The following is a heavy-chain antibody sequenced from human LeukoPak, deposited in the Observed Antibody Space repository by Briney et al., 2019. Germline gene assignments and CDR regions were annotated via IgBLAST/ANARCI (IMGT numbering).Heavy chain of an antibody. CDR3: ARPRAQHPPHFDY. CDR2: IYPGDSDT. Sequence: GESLKISCKGSGYSFTSYWIGWVRQMPGKGLEGMGIIYPGDSDTRYSPSFQGQVTISADNAISTAYLQWSSLKASDTAMYYCARPRAQHPPHFDYWGQGTLVTVSS. J-gene: IGHJ4*02. V-gene: IGHV5-51*01. D-gene: IGHD6-13*01. CDR1: GYSFTSYW.